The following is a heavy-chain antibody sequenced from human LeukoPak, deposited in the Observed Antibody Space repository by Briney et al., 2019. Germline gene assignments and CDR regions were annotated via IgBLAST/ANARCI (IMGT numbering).Heavy chain of an antibody. CDR1: GGSITNSY. D-gene: IGHD1-1*01. J-gene: IGHJ3*02. Sequence: PSETLSLTCTVSGGSITNSYWNWIRQSPGKGLEWIEYINYSGGTNYNHSLKSRVTISVDTSKNQFSLKLSSVTAADTAVYFCARDPLSTNDFDIWGQGTMVTVSS. CDR2: INYSGGT. V-gene: IGHV4-59*01. CDR3: ARDPLSTNDFDI.